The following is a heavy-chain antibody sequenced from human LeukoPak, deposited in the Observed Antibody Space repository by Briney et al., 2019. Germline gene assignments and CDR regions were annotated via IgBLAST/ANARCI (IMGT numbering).Heavy chain of an antibody. CDR3: AREASVIAIHYYYYYYMDV. V-gene: IGHV3-11*04. Sequence: NSGGSLRLSCAASGFTFSDYYMSWIRQAPGKGLEWVSYISSSGSTIYYADSVKGRFTISRDNAKNSLYLQMNSLRAEDTAVYYCAREASVIAIHYYYYYYMDVWGKGTTVTVSS. CDR1: GFTFSDYY. J-gene: IGHJ6*03. D-gene: IGHD2-21*01. CDR2: ISSSGSTI.